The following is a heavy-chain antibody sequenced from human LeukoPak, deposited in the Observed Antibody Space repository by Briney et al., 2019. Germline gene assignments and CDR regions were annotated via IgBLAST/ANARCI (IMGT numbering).Heavy chain of an antibody. V-gene: IGHV3-33*01. CDR3: ARDWGSDEAIDY. CDR2: IWHDGRNK. D-gene: IGHD2-21*02. J-gene: IGHJ4*02. CDR1: GFTFSSYG. Sequence: GGSLRLSCAASGFTFSSYGIHWVRQAPGKGLEWVAVIWHDGRNKYYADSVKGRFTISRDDSKDTVLLQMNSLRAEDTAIYYCARDWGSDEAIDYWGQGTLVTVSS.